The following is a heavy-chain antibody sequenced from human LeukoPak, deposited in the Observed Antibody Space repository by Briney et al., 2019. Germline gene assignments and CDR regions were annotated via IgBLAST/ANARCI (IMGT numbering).Heavy chain of an antibody. D-gene: IGHD5-12*01. J-gene: IGHJ4*02. CDR1: GFTFSSYE. Sequence: GGSLRLSRAASGFTFSSYEMNWVRPAPGKGLEWVSYISSSGSTIYYADSVKGRFTISRDDAKNSLYLQMNSLRAEDTAVYYCARLGYNSGYDSYFDYWGQGTLVTVSS. CDR2: ISSSGSTI. CDR3: ARLGYNSGYDSYFDY. V-gene: IGHV3-48*03.